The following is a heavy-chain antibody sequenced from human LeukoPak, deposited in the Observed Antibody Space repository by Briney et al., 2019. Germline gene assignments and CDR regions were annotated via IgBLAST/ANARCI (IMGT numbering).Heavy chain of an antibody. V-gene: IGHV3-21*01. Sequence: GGSLRLSCAASGFTFSSYSMNWVRQAPGKGLEWVSSISSSSSNIYYADSVKGRFTISRDNAKNSLYLQMNGLRADDTAVYYCARAPAIALFDYWGQGTLVSVSS. CDR1: GFTFSSYS. CDR3: ARAPAIALFDY. CDR2: ISSSSSNI. J-gene: IGHJ4*02. D-gene: IGHD2-2*01.